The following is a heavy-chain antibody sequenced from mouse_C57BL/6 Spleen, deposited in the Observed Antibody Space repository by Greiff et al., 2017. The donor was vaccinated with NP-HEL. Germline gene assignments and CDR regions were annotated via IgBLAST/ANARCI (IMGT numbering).Heavy chain of an antibody. D-gene: IGHD4-1*01. J-gene: IGHJ2*01. V-gene: IGHV1-64*01. Sequence: VQLQQPGAELVKPGASVKLSCKASGYTFSSYWMHWVKQRPGQGLEWIGMIHPNSGSTNYNEKFKSKATLTVDKSSSTAYMQLSSLTSEDSAVYYCARGETGDYFDYWGQGTTLTVSS. CDR1: GYTFSSYW. CDR2: IHPNSGST. CDR3: ARGETGDYFDY.